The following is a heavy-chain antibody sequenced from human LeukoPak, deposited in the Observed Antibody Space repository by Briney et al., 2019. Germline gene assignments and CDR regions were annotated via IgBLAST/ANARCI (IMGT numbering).Heavy chain of an antibody. D-gene: IGHD3-3*01. CDR2: IRSTGSST. CDR3: ARVYYASWSGQPLSKHWLDP. J-gene: IGHJ5*02. V-gene: IGHV3-11*04. CDR1: GFTFRDYY. Sequence: PGGSLRLSCTASGFTFRDYYVTWIRQAPGKGLEWVSYIRSTGSSTAYADSVKGRFAISRDNAKNSLYLQMNGLRVEDTAIYYCARVYYASWSGQPLSKHWLDPWGQGTLVTVSS.